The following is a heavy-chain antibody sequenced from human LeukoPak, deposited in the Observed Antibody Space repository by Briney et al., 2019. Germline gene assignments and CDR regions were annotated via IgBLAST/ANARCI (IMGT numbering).Heavy chain of an antibody. CDR3: ARNRGGAAHFDC. Sequence: SVKVSCKASGGTFSSYAISWVRQAPGQGLEWMGRIIPIFGPANYAQKFQGRVTITTDESTSTAYMDLSSLRSEDTAVYYCARNRGGAAHFDCWGQGTLVTVSS. D-gene: IGHD3-16*01. CDR1: GGTFSSYA. J-gene: IGHJ4*02. CDR2: IIPIFGPA. V-gene: IGHV1-69*05.